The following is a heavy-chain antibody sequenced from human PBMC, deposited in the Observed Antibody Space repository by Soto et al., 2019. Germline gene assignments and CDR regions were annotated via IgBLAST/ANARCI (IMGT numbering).Heavy chain of an antibody. V-gene: IGHV1-69*12. CDR1: GGTFSSYA. CDR2: IIPIFGTA. J-gene: IGHJ2*01. D-gene: IGHD5-18*01. CDR3: ARGSYGYSRRPETVWYFDL. Sequence: QVQLVQSGAEVKKPGSSVKVSCKASGGTFSSYAISWVRQAPGQGLEWMGGIIPIFGTANYAQKFQGRVTITADESTSPAYMELSSLRSEDTAVYYCARGSYGYSRRPETVWYFDLWGRGTLVTVSS.